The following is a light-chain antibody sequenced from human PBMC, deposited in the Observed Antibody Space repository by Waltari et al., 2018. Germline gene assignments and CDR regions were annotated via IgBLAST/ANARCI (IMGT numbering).Light chain of an antibody. J-gene: IGLJ3*02. CDR2: DVT. CDR3: SSYTTSHTAYWV. CDR1: NSDLGGYKY. Sequence: QSALTQPASVSGSPGQSITISCSGTNSDLGGYKYVSWYQQHPGKAPKLIIYDVTNRPSGISHRFSGSKSGITASLTISGLQAEDEGDYYCSSYTTSHTAYWVFGGGTRLTVL. V-gene: IGLV2-14*03.